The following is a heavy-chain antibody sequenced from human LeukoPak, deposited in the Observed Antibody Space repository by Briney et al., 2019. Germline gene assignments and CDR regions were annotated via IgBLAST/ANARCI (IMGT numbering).Heavy chain of an antibody. J-gene: IGHJ3*02. CDR2: IIPILGIA. Sequence: GASVKVSCKASGGTFSSYTISWVRQAPGQGLEWMGRIIPILGIANYAQKFQGRVTITADKSTSTAYMELSSLRSEDTAVYYCAFSLGATGAFGIWGQGTMVTVSS. D-gene: IGHD1-26*01. CDR1: GGTFSSYT. V-gene: IGHV1-69*02. CDR3: AFSLGATGAFGI.